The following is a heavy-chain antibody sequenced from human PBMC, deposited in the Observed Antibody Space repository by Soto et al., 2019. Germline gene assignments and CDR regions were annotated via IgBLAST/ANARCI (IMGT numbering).Heavy chain of an antibody. V-gene: IGHV1-69*01. CDR3: ARDQHTRLRYDFWSGYRRLYYYGMDV. CDR2: IIPIFGTA. CDR1: GGTFSSYA. J-gene: IGHJ6*02. D-gene: IGHD3-3*01. Sequence: QVQLVQSGAEVKKPGSSVKVSCKASGGTFSSYAISWVRQAPGQGLEWMGGIIPIFGTANYAQKFQGRVTITADESTSTAYMELSSLRSDDTAVYYCARDQHTRLRYDFWSGYRRLYYYGMDVWGQGTTVTVSS.